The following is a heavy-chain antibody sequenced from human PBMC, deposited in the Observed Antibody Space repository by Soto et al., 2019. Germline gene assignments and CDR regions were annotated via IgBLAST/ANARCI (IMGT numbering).Heavy chain of an antibody. CDR2: IIPILDVA. CDR3: ARSIQKDIGVAGPKDIWLDP. D-gene: IGHD6-19*01. CDR1: GGTFRTYT. J-gene: IGHJ5*02. Sequence: QVQLVQSGAEVKRPGSSVKVSCQTSGGTFRTYTISWFRQAPGQGLEWMGRIIPILDVANYAQKFQGRVTITEDKSTSKAHMELRRLRSEDTAVYYCARSIQKDIGVAGPKDIWLDPWGKRTLVTVSS. V-gene: IGHV1-69*02.